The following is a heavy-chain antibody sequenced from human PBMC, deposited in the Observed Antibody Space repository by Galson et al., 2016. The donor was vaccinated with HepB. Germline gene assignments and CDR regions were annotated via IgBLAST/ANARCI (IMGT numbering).Heavy chain of an antibody. Sequence: SETLSLTCTVSGGSVTTFYWSWVRQPPGKGLEWIGCLYNSGTTTYNPSLKSRVTISVDTSKNQFSLMLTSVTTADTAVYYCVRDQDLRGWFDPWGQGTLVTVSS. J-gene: IGHJ5*02. D-gene: IGHD3-10*01. CDR3: VRDQDLRGWFDP. V-gene: IGHV4-59*02. CDR2: LYNSGTT. CDR1: GGSVTTFY.